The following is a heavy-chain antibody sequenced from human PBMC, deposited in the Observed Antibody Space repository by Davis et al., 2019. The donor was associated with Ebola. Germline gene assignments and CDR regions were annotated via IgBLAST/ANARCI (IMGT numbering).Heavy chain of an antibody. V-gene: IGHV1-46*01. J-gene: IGHJ6*04. CDR2: INPSGGST. CDR1: GYTFTSYY. Sequence: ASVKVSCKASGYTFTSYYMHWVRQAPGQGLEWMGIINPSGGSTSYAQKFQGRVTMTRDTSTSTVYMELRSLRSDDTAVYYCARDRGYCSGGSCFTSGMDVWGKGTTVTVSS. CDR3: ARDRGYCSGGSCFTSGMDV. D-gene: IGHD2-15*01.